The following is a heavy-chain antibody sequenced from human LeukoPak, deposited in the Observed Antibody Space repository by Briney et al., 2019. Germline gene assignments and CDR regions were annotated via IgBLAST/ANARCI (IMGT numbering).Heavy chain of an antibody. V-gene: IGHV1-8*03. CDR1: GYTFTSYG. D-gene: IGHD6-6*01. CDR3: ARGVTRRHSSSRRSSYYYYMDV. Sequence: ASVKVSCKASGYTFTSYGISWVRQATGQGLEWMGWMNPNSGNAGYAQKFQGRVTITRNTSISTAYMELSSLRSEDTAVYYCARGVTRRHSSSRRSSYYYYMDVWGKGTTVTVSS. J-gene: IGHJ6*03. CDR2: MNPNSGNA.